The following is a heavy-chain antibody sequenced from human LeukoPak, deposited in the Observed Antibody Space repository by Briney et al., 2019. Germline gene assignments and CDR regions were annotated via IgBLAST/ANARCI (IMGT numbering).Heavy chain of an antibody. CDR1: GFSFRSYA. CDR3: ARDLRHQLLYCLDY. CDR2: ISYDGSNK. D-gene: IGHD2-2*02. J-gene: IGHJ4*02. Sequence: GGSLRLSCAASGFSFRSYAMHWVRQAPGKGLEWVAVISYDGSNKYYADSVKGRFTISRDNSKNTLYLQMNSLRAEDTAVYYCARDLRHQLLYCLDYWGQGTLVTVSS. V-gene: IGHV3-30*04.